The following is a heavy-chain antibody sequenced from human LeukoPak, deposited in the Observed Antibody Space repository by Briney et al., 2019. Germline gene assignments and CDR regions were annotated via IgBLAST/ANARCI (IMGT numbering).Heavy chain of an antibody. CDR2: IDYSGST. Sequence: SETLSLTCTVSGGTISNYYWSWIRQPPGKGLEWIAYIDYSGSTNYNPSLKSRVTISVDASKNQFSLKMTSVTAADTAVYYCAGGKNNYQDDYWGQGALVAVSS. D-gene: IGHD4-11*01. J-gene: IGHJ4*02. V-gene: IGHV4-59*01. CDR1: GGTISNYY. CDR3: AGGKNNYQDDY.